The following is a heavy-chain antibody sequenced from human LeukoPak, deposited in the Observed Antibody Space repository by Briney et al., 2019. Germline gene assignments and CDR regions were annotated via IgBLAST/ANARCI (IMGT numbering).Heavy chain of an antibody. CDR2: TNNNGRST. V-gene: IGHV3-64D*06. CDR1: GFTFSSYG. J-gene: IGHJ4*02. D-gene: IGHD6-13*01. CDR3: VKSGSDSWFAYFDS. Sequence: PGRSLRLSCAASGFTFSSYGMHWVRQAPGKGLEYVSTTNNNGRSTYHADSVKGRFTISRDNSKNTLYLQMNSLRVEDTAVYYCVKSGSDSWFAYFDSWGQGTLVTVSS.